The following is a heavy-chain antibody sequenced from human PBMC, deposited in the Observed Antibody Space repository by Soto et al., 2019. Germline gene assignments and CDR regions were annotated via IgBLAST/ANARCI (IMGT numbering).Heavy chain of an antibody. CDR2: LSASGDTA. J-gene: IGHJ4*02. CDR1: GFTFSSFS. V-gene: IGHV3-23*01. CDR3: AKDRSLYSTDFYADL. Sequence: EVQLLESGGDLVQPGGSLRLSCAVSGFTFSSFSMTWVRQAPGKGLEWVSTLSASGDTADYADSVTGRFIISRDNSKNTLYLQMNSLRSEDTAIYYCAKDRSLYSTDFYADLWCQGTLVTVSP. D-gene: IGHD6-13*01.